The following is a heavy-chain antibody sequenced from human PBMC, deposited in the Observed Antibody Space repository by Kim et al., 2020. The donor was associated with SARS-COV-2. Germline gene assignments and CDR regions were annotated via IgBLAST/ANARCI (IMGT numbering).Heavy chain of an antibody. V-gene: IGHV3-49*03. CDR3: TRGEGGYCSGGSCYSVGMDV. Sequence: GGSLRLSCTASGFTFGDYAMSWFRQAPGKGLEWVGFIRSKAYGGTTEYAASVKGRFTISRDDSKSIAYLQMNSLKTEDTAVYYCTRGEGGYCSGGSCYSVGMDVWGQGTTVTVSS. J-gene: IGHJ6*02. CDR1: GFTFGDYA. CDR2: IRSKAYGGTT. D-gene: IGHD2-15*01.